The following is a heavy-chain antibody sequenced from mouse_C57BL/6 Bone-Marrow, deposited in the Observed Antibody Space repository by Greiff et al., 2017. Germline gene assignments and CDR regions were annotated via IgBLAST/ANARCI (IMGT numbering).Heavy chain of an antibody. CDR2: IDPEDGDT. J-gene: IGHJ4*01. Sequence: VQLKQSGAELVRPGASVKLSCTASGFNIKDYYMHWVKQRPEQGLEWIGRIDPEDGDTEYAPKFQGKATMTADTSSNTAYLQLSSLTSEDTAVYYCTTGAYDYDSYYAMDYWGQGTSVTVSS. V-gene: IGHV14-1*01. CDR3: TTGAYDYDSYYAMDY. D-gene: IGHD2-4*01. CDR1: GFNIKDYY.